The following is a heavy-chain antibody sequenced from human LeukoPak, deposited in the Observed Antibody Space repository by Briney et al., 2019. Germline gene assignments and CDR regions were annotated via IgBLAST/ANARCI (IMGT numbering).Heavy chain of an antibody. Sequence: SETLSLTCTVSGGSISSYYWSWIRQPPGKGLEWIGYIYYSGSTNYNPSLKSRVTISVDTSKNQFSLKLSSVTAADTAVYYCARDHDFWKYWGQGTLVTVSS. D-gene: IGHD3-3*01. CDR2: IYYSGST. J-gene: IGHJ4*02. CDR3: ARDHDFWKY. V-gene: IGHV4-59*01. CDR1: GGSISSYY.